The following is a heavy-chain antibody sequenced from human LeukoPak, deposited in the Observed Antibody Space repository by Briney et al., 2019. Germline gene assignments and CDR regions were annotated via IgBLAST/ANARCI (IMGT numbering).Heavy chain of an antibody. D-gene: IGHD2-21*02. CDR3: ARDHDCGGDCWYFQH. J-gene: IGHJ1*01. CDR2: VYHSGST. CDR1: GDSISTNHW. V-gene: IGHV4-4*02. Sequence: SETLSLTCAVSGDSISTNHWWSWVRQPPGKGLEWIGEVYHSGSTNYNPSLKSRVTISVDKSKNLFSLKLTSVTAADTAVYYCARDHDCGGDCWYFQHWGQGTLVTVSS.